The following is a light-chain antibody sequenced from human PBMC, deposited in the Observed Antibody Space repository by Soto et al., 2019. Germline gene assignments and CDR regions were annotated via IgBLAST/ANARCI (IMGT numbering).Light chain of an antibody. CDR1: SSDVGAYNY. CDR2: EVS. J-gene: IGLJ1*01. CDR3: SSYTSNTTPYV. Sequence: SVLTQPASVSGSPGQSITISCTGTSSDVGAYNYVSWYQQHPGKAPKLMIYEVSNRPSGVSNRFSGSKSGNTASLTISGLQAEDEADYYCSSYTSNTTPYVFGTGTKATVL. V-gene: IGLV2-14*01.